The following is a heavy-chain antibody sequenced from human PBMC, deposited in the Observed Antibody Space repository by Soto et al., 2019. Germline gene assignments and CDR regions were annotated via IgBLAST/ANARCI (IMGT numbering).Heavy chain of an antibody. CDR1: GFTFSNYA. V-gene: IGHV3-23*01. J-gene: IGHJ5*02. D-gene: IGHD3-10*01. Sequence: EVQLLESGGGLVQPGGSLRLSCAASGFTFSNYAMSWVRQAPGKGLEWVSAISGRGGSTYYADSVKGRFTISRDNSKNTLYLQMNSLRAEDTAVYYCAKGTSEQWFGESWAWFDPWGQGTLVTVSS. CDR3: AKGTSEQWFGESWAWFDP. CDR2: ISGRGGST.